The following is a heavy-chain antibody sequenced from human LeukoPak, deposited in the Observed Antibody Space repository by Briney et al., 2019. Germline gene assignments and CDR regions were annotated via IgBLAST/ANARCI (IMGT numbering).Heavy chain of an antibody. CDR1: GYTFSTYW. V-gene: IGHV5-51*01. J-gene: IGHJ4*02. CDR3: ARFSIAAAGRGYFDY. D-gene: IGHD6-13*01. Sequence: GESLKISCKGSGYTFSTYWIGWVRQMPGKGLEWMGIIYPGDSDTRYSPSFQGQVTISADKSISTAYLQWSSLKASDTAMYYCARFSIAAAGRGYFDYWGQGTLVTVSS. CDR2: IYPGDSDT.